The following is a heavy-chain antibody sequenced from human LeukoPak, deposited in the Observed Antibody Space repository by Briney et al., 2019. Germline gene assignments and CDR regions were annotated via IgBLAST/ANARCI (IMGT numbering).Heavy chain of an antibody. D-gene: IGHD4-17*01. J-gene: IGHJ4*02. V-gene: IGHV3-48*01. CDR3: ARGRGAVTIAPFDY. CDR2: ISSRSSTI. Sequence: GGSLRLSCAASGFTFSSYSMNWVRQAPGKGLEWVSYISSRSSTIYYADSVKGRFTISRDNARNSLYLQMNSLRAEDTAVYYCARGRGAVTIAPFDYWGQGTLITVSS. CDR1: GFTFSSYS.